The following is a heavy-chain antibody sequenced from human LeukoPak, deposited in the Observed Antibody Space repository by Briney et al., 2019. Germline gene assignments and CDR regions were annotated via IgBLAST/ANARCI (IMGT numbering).Heavy chain of an antibody. D-gene: IGHD3-10*01. V-gene: IGHV4-39*07. J-gene: IGHJ6*02. CDR1: GDSISSYIYY. CDR2: IFYSGSS. Sequence: SETLSLTCTVSGDSISSYIYYWVWIRQPPGKGLEWIGSIFYSGSSYYNPSLKSRVTIIADTSKNKFSMKLSSGTAAATAVYYCARAYYGSGSTLYGMDVWGQGTTVTVFS. CDR3: ARAYYGSGSTLYGMDV.